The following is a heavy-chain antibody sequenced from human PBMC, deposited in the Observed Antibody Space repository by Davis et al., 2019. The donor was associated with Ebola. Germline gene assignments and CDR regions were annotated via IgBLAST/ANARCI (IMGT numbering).Heavy chain of an antibody. CDR3: ARRRITMIVATDP. J-gene: IGHJ5*02. CDR1: GGSISSYY. V-gene: IGHV4-59*12. CDR2: IYYSGST. Sequence: SETLSLTCTVSGGSISSYYWSWIRQPPGKGLEWIGYIYYSGSTNYNPSLKSRVTISVDTSKNQFSLKLSSVTAADTAVYYCARRRITMIVATDPWGQGTLVTVSS. D-gene: IGHD3-22*01.